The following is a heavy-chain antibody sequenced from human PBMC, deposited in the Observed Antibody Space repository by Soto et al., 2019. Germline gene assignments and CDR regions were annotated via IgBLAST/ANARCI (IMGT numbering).Heavy chain of an antibody. Sequence: SETLSLTCTISGGSISSPSHYWGWVRQPPGKGLEWIGSIFYTGRTYYTPSLKSRVSISVDTSKNQFSLNLSSVTAADTAVYFCAGQTFTIAAANFGRSNWFDPWGPGTLVTVSS. CDR2: IFYTGRT. CDR3: AGQTFTIAAANFGRSNWFDP. J-gene: IGHJ5*02. D-gene: IGHD6-25*01. CDR1: GGSISSPSHY. V-gene: IGHV4-39*01.